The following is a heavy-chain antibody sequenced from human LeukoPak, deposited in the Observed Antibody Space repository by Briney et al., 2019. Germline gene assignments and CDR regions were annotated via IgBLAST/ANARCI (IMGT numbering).Heavy chain of an antibody. D-gene: IGHD3-22*01. CDR1: GGSISSYY. Sequence: SETLSLTCTVSGGSISSYYWSWIRQPAGKGLEWIGRIYTSGSTNYNPSLKSRVTMSGDTSKNQFSLKLSSVTAADTAVYYCAKDHSDSSGYFRVPHVFDFWGQGTLVTVSS. J-gene: IGHJ4*02. CDR3: AKDHSDSSGYFRVPHVFDF. CDR2: IYTSGST. V-gene: IGHV4-4*07.